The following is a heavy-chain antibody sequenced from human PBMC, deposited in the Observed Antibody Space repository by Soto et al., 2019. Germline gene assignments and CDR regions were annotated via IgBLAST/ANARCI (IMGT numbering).Heavy chain of an antibody. CDR2: IYHSGST. D-gene: IGHD3-22*01. CDR3: ARSPDSSGYYPRWYYYGMDV. J-gene: IGHJ6*02. CDR1: GGSISSRNW. Sequence: PSETLSLTCAVSGGSISSRNWWRWVRQPPGKGLEWIGEIYHSGSTNYNPSLKSRVTISVDKSKNQFSLKLSSVTAADTAVYYCARSPDSSGYYPRWYYYGMDVWGQGTTVTVSS. V-gene: IGHV4-4*02.